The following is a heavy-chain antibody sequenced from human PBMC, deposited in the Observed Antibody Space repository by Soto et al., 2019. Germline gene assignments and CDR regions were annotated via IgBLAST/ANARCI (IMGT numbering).Heavy chain of an antibody. Sequence: LSLTCAVSGGSISNSNWWSWVRQPPGKGLEWIGNIYHSGSTNYNPSLKSRVTMSVDTSKNQFSLKLNSVTAADTAVYYCARSTGYHGSGSYCFDYWGQGSLVTVS. CDR1: GGSISNSNW. D-gene: IGHD3-10*01. CDR2: IYHSGST. V-gene: IGHV4-4*02. J-gene: IGHJ4*02. CDR3: ARSTGYHGSGSYCFDY.